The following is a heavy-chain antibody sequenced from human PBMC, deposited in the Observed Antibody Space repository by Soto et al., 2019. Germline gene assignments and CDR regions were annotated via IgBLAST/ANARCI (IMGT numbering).Heavy chain of an antibody. CDR2: ISYDGSNK. CDR3: AKDGPGYQLPLYYFDY. CDR1: GFTFSSYG. Sequence: GGSLRLSCAASGFTFSSYGMHWVRQAPGKGLEWVAVISYDGSNKYYADSVKGRFTISRDNSKNTLYLQMNSLRAEDTAVYYCAKDGPGYQLPLYYFDYWGQGTLVTVSS. D-gene: IGHD2-2*01. J-gene: IGHJ4*02. V-gene: IGHV3-30*18.